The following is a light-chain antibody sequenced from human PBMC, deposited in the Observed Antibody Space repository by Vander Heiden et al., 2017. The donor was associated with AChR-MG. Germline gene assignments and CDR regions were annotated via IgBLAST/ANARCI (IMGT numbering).Light chain of an antibody. J-gene: IGKJ4*01. CDR3: MQDIQTPLT. CDR2: LGS. V-gene: IGKV2-28*01. CDR1: QSLLHSNGYNY. Sequence: EIVMTQSPLSLPVTPGEPASISCRSSQSLLHSNGYNYLDWYLQKPGQSPQLLIYLGSNRASGVPDRFSGSGSGTDFTLKISRVEAEDVGVYYCMQDIQTPLTFGGGTKVEIK.